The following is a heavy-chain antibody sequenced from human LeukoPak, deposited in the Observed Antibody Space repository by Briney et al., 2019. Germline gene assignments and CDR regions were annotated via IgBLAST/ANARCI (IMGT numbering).Heavy chain of an antibody. D-gene: IGHD3-22*01. Sequence: SETLSLTCTVSGGSISSGGYYWSWIRQHPGKGLEWIGYIYYSGSTYYNPSLKSRVTISVDTSKNQFSLKLSSVTAADTAVYYCARDTGLNYYYGMDVWGRGTTVTVSS. CDR3: ARDTGLNYYYGMDV. CDR1: GGSISSGGYY. J-gene: IGHJ6*02. V-gene: IGHV4-31*03. CDR2: IYYSGST.